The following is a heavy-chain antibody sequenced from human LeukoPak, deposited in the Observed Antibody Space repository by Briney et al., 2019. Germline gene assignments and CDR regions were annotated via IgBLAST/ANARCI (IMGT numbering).Heavy chain of an antibody. J-gene: IGHJ5*02. CDR1: KFSFSDYY. CDR2: ISSSSRSI. CDR3: ARVGCDGDCRFSGGWFDP. D-gene: IGHD2-21*02. V-gene: IGHV3-11*01. Sequence: GGSLRLSCAASKFSFSDYYMSWIRQAPGKGLEWVSYISSSSRSIYYADSVKGRFTISRDNAKNSLNLQMNSLRAEDTAVYYCARVGCDGDCRFSGGWFDPWGQGTLVTVSS.